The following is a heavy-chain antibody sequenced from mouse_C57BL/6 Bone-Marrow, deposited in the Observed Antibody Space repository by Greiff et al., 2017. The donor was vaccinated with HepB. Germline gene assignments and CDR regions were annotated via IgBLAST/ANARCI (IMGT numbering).Heavy chain of an antibody. CDR1: GYTFTSYW. CDR2: IHPNSGST. D-gene: IGHD3-2*02. J-gene: IGHJ2*01. CDR3: ARRGASSGYFDY. Sequence: QVQLQQSGAELVKPGASVKLSCKASGYTFTSYWMHWVKQRPGQGLEWIGMIHPNSGSTNYNEKFKSKATLTVDKSSSTAYMQLSSLTSEDSAVYYCARRGASSGYFDYWGQGTTLTVSS. V-gene: IGHV1-64*01.